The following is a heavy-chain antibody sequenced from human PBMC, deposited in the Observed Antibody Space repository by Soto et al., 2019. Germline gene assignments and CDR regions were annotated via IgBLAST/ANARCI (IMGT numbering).Heavy chain of an antibody. D-gene: IGHD3-10*01. V-gene: IGHV3-33*01. CDR1: GFTFSSYG. J-gene: IGHJ5*02. CDR3: VRDGGYYGAGSYFDP. CDR2: IWYDGSNK. Sequence: QVQLVDSGGGVVQPGRSLRLCCAASGFTFSSYGMHWVRQAPGEGLEWVAVIWYDGSNKYYADSVKGRFTISRDNSKNTLCLEMNSLRAEDTAVYYCVRDGGYYGAGSYFDPWGQGSLVTVSS.